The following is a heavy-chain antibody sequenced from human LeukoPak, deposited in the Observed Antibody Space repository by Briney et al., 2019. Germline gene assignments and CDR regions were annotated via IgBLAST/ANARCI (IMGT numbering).Heavy chain of an antibody. D-gene: IGHD6-19*01. CDR2: INHSGST. Sequence: SETLSLTCAVYGGSFSGYYWSWIRQPPGKGLEWIGEINHSGSTNYNPSLKSRVTISVDTSKNQFSLKLSSVTPEDTAVYYCARDRAGGGYSSGWSQFDYWGQGTLVTVSS. V-gene: IGHV4-34*01. CDR3: ARDRAGGGYSSGWSQFDY. J-gene: IGHJ4*02. CDR1: GGSFSGYY.